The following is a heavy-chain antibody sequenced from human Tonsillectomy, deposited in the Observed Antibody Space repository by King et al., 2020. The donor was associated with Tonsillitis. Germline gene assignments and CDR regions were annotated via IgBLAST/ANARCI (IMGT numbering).Heavy chain of an antibody. J-gene: IGHJ6*02. CDR3: ARLGTVTKDYYYYGMDV. CDR2: IYPGDSDT. Sequence: QLVQSGAEVKKPGESLKISCKGSGYSFTTYWIGWVRQMPGKGLEWMGIIYPGDSDTRYSPPFQGQVTISADKSISAAYLQWRSLKASDTAMYYCARLGTVTKDYYYYGMDVWGQGTTVTVSS. D-gene: IGHD4-17*01. CDR1: GYSFTTYW. V-gene: IGHV5-51*01.